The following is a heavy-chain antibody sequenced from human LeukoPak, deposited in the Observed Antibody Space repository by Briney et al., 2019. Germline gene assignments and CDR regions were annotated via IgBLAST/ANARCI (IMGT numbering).Heavy chain of an antibody. V-gene: IGHV4-59*01. J-gene: IGHJ6*03. CDR1: GGSISSYY. Sequence: SETLSLTCTVSGGSISSYYWSWIRQPPGKGLEWIGYIYYSGSTNYNPSLKSRVTISVDTSKNQFSLKLSSVTAADTAVYYCARGSLSTVLDYYYYMDVWGKGTPVTLSS. D-gene: IGHD3-10*01. CDR2: IYYSGST. CDR3: ARGSLSTVLDYYYYMDV.